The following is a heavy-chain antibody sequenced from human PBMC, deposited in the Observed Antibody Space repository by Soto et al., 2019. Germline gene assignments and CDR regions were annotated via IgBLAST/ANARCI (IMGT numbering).Heavy chain of an antibody. J-gene: IGHJ4*02. Sequence: EVQLLESGGGLVQPGGSLRLSCAASGFTFSSYAMSWVRQAPGKGLEWVSAISGSGGSTYYADSVKGRFTISRDNSKNTLYLQMNSLRAEDTAVYYCATYSSGRYGGYYFDYWGQGTLVTVSS. V-gene: IGHV3-23*01. CDR3: ATYSSGRYGGYYFDY. CDR2: ISGSGGST. CDR1: GFTFSSYA. D-gene: IGHD6-19*01.